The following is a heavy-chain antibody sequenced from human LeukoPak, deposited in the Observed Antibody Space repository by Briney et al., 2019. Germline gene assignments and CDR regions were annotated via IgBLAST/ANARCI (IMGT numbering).Heavy chain of an antibody. CDR2: INPSGGST. J-gene: IGHJ4*02. Sequence: ASVKVSCKASGHTFTSYYMHWVRQAPGQGLECMGIINPSGGSTSYAQKFQGRVTMTRDTSTSTVYMELSSLRSEDTAVYYCARGGLLWFGESDFDYWGQGTLVTVSS. CDR1: GHTFTSYY. D-gene: IGHD3-10*01. V-gene: IGHV1-46*01. CDR3: ARGGLLWFGESDFDY.